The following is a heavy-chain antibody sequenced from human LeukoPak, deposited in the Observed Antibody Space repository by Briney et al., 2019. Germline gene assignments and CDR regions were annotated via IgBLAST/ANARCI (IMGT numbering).Heavy chain of an antibody. D-gene: IGHD3-10*01. CDR1: GFTFADYG. CDR2: INGNGGST. CDR3: AKFYGSGTYYNNYFDY. V-gene: IGHV3-43*02. Sequence: GGSLRLSCAASGFTFADYGMSWVRHAPGKGLEWGAAINGNGGSTDYADSVKGRCTISRDNNKNTLFLQMNSLRTEDTALYYCAKFYGSGTYYNNYFDYWGQGTLVTVSS. J-gene: IGHJ4*02.